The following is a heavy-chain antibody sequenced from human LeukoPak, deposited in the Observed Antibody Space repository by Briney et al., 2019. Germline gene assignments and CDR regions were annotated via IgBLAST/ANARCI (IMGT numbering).Heavy chain of an antibody. D-gene: IGHD6-13*01. CDR1: GFTFSSYS. J-gene: IGHJ4*02. CDR3: ARASSSWYYFDN. Sequence: GGSLRLSCAASGFTFSSYSMNWVRQAPGKWLEWVSFISTSSSYIYYADSVKGRFTISRDNAKKSLYLQMNSLRAEDTAVYYCARASSSWYYFDNWGQGTQVTVSS. CDR2: ISTSSSYI. V-gene: IGHV3-21*01.